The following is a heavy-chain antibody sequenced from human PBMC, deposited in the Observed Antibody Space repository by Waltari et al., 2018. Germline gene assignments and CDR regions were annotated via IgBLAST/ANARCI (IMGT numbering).Heavy chain of an antibody. J-gene: IGHJ4*02. CDR3: ARGVSITETPWFAY. D-gene: IGHD5-12*01. CDR1: GFTFSTYS. CDR2: ISSSSSNR. V-gene: IGHV3-21*02. Sequence: EVQLVESGGGLVKPGGSLRLSCATSGFTFSTYSMNWVRQAPGKGLEWVLSISSSSSNRYDADSVKGRFTISRDNAKNSMYMQLNSLRVEDTAIYYCARGVSITETPWFAYWGQGTLVTVSS.